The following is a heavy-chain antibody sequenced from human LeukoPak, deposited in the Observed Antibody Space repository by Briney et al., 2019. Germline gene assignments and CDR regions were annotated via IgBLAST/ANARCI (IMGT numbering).Heavy chain of an antibody. V-gene: IGHV3-64*01. CDR2: ISSNGGST. CDR3: ARESMNNWNDVGN. CDR1: GFTFSSYA. Sequence: GGSLRLSCAASGFTFSSYAMHWVRQAPGKGLEYVSAISSNGGSTYYANSVKGRFTISRDNAKNSLYLQMNSLRAEDTAVYYCARESMNNWNDVGNWGQGTLVTVSS. D-gene: IGHD1-1*01. J-gene: IGHJ4*02.